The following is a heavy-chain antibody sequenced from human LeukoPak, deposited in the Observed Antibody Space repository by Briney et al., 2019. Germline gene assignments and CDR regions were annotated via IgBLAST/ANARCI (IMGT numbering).Heavy chain of an antibody. J-gene: IGHJ5*01. CDR3: GRHDRRGGATMGAFDS. D-gene: IGHD4/OR15-4a*01. CDR2: IYYGQTI. CDR1: AASISSSSHH. V-gene: IGHV4-39*01. Sequence: SETLSLTCTISAASISSSSHHWGWIRQSPGKGLEWIGSIYYGQTIYYNPSLNSRVTISVVTSKDQFTLQLNSVTAADTAVYYCGRHDRRGGATMGAFDSWGQGSLVTVSS.